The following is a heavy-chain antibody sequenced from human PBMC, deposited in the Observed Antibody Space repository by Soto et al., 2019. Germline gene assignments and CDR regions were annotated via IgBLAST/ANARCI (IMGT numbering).Heavy chain of an antibody. Sequence: EVQLVESGGGLVQPGGSLRLSCAATGFTFSNYWMHWVRQAPGKGLVWISRVSSDGSFTVYADSVKGRFTISRDNAENTLFLQMISLSAEDTALYYCARGTSFGLDAWGQGTTVTVSS. D-gene: IGHD1-7*01. CDR1: GFTFSNYW. CDR3: ARGTSFGLDA. CDR2: VSSDGSFT. V-gene: IGHV3-74*01. J-gene: IGHJ6*02.